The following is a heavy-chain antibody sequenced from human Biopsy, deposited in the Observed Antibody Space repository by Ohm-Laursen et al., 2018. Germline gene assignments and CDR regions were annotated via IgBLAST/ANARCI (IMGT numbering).Heavy chain of an antibody. CDR3: ARAGTAINGNSLGFDP. CDR2: ISNSGNT. Sequence: TLSLTCIVSGDSINSSYWSWIRQAPGKGLEWIGFISNSGNTNYNPSLKSRVSISVDTSKNQFSLKLNSVTAADTAVYYCARAGTAINGNSLGFDPWGQGTLVTVSS. D-gene: IGHD1-20*01. J-gene: IGHJ5*02. CDR1: GDSINSSY. V-gene: IGHV4-59*12.